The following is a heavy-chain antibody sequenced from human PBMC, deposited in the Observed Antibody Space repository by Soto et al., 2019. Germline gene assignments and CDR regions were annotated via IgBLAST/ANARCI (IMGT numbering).Heavy chain of an antibody. CDR2: IIPIFGTV. V-gene: IGHV1-69*12. J-gene: IGHJ2*01. Sequence: QVQLVQSGAEVKKPGSSVKVSCKASGGTFSNYPISWVRQAPGQGLEWMGGIIPIFGTVNYAQKFQGRVTITAEVSTSSAYMELGSLRSEDTAVYYCARGNHRWLQLWYFELWGRGTLVTVSS. D-gene: IGHD5-12*01. CDR1: GGTFSNYP. CDR3: ARGNHRWLQLWYFEL.